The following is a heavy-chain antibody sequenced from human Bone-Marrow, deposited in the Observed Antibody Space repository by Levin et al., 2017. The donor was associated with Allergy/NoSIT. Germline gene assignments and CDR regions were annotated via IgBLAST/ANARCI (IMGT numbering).Heavy chain of an antibody. D-gene: IGHD3-3*01. CDR3: ARFLEGFQNPYHGMDV. CDR2: ISESGEST. CDR1: GLTFVNYA. V-gene: IGHV3-23*01. Sequence: PGGSLRLSCAASGLTFVNYAMTWVRQAPGKGLQWVSAISESGESTYYADSVKGRFTIPRDNSKNTLYLQMNSLRVEDTAVFYCARFLEGFQNPYHGMDVWGQGTTVTVSS. J-gene: IGHJ6*02.